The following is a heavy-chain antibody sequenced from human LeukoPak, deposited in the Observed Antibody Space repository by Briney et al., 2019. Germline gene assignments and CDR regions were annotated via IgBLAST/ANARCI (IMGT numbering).Heavy chain of an antibody. CDR2: IYSSGSS. Sequence: SETLSLTCTVSGGSISSYHWSWIRQPPGKGLESIGYIYSSGSSHYNPSLKSRVTISVDTSKNQFSLKLSSVTAADTAVYYCARALMVRGDYWGQGTLVTVSS. CDR3: ARALMVRGDY. CDR1: GGSISSYH. V-gene: IGHV4-59*08. D-gene: IGHD3-10*01. J-gene: IGHJ4*02.